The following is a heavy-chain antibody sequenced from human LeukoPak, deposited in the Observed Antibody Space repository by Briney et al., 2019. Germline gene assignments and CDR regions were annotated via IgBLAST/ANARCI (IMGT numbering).Heavy chain of an antibody. CDR3: ASSGGVLRFKGFDP. J-gene: IGHJ5*02. D-gene: IGHD3-3*01. Sequence: SETLSLTCSVSGGSLSTYHWSWIRLSPVKGLEWIGYIYYSGSTNYNPSLKSRVSLSVDTSTNQFSLKVRSVTAEDTAVYYCASSGGVLRFKGFDPWGQGTLVTVSS. CDR2: IYYSGST. CDR1: GGSLSTYH. V-gene: IGHV4-59*13.